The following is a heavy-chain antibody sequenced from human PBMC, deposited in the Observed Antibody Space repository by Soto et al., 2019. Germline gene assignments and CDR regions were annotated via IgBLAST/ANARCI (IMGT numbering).Heavy chain of an antibody. Sequence: EGSLRRSCAASGFTFSSYAMSWVRQAPGKGLEWVSAISGSGGSTYYADSVKGRFTISRDNSKNTLYLQMNSLRAEDTAVYYCSKPMTRVTPHLLDYFDYWRQGTLVTVSS. D-gene: IGHD4-4*01. J-gene: IGHJ4*02. V-gene: IGHV3-23*01. CDR3: SKPMTRVTPHLLDYFDY. CDR2: ISGSGGST. CDR1: GFTFSSYA.